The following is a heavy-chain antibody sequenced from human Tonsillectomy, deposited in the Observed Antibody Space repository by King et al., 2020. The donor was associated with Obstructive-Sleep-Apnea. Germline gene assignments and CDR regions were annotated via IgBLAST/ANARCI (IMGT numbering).Heavy chain of an antibody. Sequence: QLVQSGAEVKKPGASVKVSCKASGYTFTSYGISWVRQAPGQGLEWMGWISAYNGNTNYAQKLQGRVTITTDTSTSTAYMELRSLGSDDTAVYYCAVVPAARRDYYFDYWGQGTLVTVSS. D-gene: IGHD2-2*01. V-gene: IGHV1-18*01. CDR3: AVVPAARRDYYFDY. J-gene: IGHJ4*02. CDR1: GYTFTSYG. CDR2: ISAYNGNT.